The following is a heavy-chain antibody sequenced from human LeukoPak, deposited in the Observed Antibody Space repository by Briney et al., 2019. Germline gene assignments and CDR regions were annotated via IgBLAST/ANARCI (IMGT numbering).Heavy chain of an antibody. CDR1: GGTFSSYA. CDR3: ARDPHRYDSSGYYFVY. CDR2: IIPIFGTA. D-gene: IGHD3-22*01. Sequence: SVKVSCKASGGTFSSYAISWVRQALGQGLEWMGGIIPIFGTANYAQKFQGRVTITADESTSTAYMELSSLRSEDTAVYYCARDPHRYDSSGYYFVYWGQGTLVTVSS. J-gene: IGHJ4*02. V-gene: IGHV1-69*13.